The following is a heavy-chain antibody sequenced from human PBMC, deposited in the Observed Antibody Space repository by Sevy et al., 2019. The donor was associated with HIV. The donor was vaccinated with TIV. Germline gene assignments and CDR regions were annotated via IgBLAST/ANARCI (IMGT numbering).Heavy chain of an antibody. CDR1: GYTFTGYY. D-gene: IGHD5-18*01. CDR2: INPNSGGT. V-gene: IGHV1-2*02. Sequence: ASVKVSCKASGYTFTGYYMHWVRQAPGQGLEWMGWINPNSGGTNYAQKFQGRVTMTWDTSISTAYMELSRLRSDDTAVYYCASIVDTAMGNAFDIWGQGTMVTVSS. CDR3: ASIVDTAMGNAFDI. J-gene: IGHJ3*02.